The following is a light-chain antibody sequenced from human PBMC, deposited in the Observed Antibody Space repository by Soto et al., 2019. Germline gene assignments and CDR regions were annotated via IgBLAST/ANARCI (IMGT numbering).Light chain of an antibody. Sequence: AIQLTQSPSSLSASVGDRVTITCRASQGISSALAWYQQKPGKAPKLLIYDASSLESGVPSRFSGSGSGSDFTLTISSLQLEDFATSDCQQFNSYPPRFTFGPGTKVDIK. CDR2: DAS. J-gene: IGKJ3*01. CDR3: QQFNSYPPRFT. V-gene: IGKV1-13*02. CDR1: QGISSA.